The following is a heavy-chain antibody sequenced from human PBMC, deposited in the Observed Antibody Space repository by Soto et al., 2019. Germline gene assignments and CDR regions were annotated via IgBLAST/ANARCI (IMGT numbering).Heavy chain of an antibody. CDR1: GGTFSSYA. Sequence: SVKVSCKASGGTFSSYAISWLRQSPGQGLEWMGGIIPIFGTANYAQKFQGRVTITADKSTSTAYMELSSLRSEDTAVYYCAEADIVVVPAASHYYYYGMDVWGQGTTVTVSS. J-gene: IGHJ6*02. V-gene: IGHV1-69*06. CDR2: IIPIFGTA. CDR3: AEADIVVVPAASHYYYYGMDV. D-gene: IGHD2-2*01.